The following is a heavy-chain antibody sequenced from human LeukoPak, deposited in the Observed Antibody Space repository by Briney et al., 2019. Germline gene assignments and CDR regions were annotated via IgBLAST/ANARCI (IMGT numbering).Heavy chain of an antibody. D-gene: IGHD6-19*01. CDR3: ARDYSSGWFGKGAY. J-gene: IGHJ4*02. CDR1: GFTFRSYT. Sequence: GGSLRLSCSGSGFTFRSYTMAWDRQAPGKGLEWVSSIDGDGTLKYYADSLKGRFTISRDNANNSVYLQMNSLTADDSGLYFCARDYSSGWFGKGAYWGQGTRVLVSS. V-gene: IGHV3-21*06. CDR2: IDGDGTLK.